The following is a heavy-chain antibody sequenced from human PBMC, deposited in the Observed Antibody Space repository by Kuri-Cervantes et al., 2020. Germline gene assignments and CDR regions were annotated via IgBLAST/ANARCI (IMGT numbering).Heavy chain of an antibody. CDR1: GYTFTSYG. J-gene: IGHJ4*02. Sequence: SVKVSCKASGYTFTSYGISWVRQAPGQGLEWMGGIIPIFGTANYAQKFQGRVTITADESTSTAYMELSSLRSEDTAVYYCARERDSSGWPLRSVDYWGQGALVTVSS. D-gene: IGHD6-19*01. CDR2: IIPIFGTA. CDR3: ARERDSSGWPLRSVDY. V-gene: IGHV1-69*13.